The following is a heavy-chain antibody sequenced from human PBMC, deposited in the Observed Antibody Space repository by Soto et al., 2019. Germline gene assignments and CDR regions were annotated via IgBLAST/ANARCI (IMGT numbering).Heavy chain of an antibody. CDR2: IIPIFGTA. CDR3: AREGMTTAYNWFDP. Sequence: SVKVSCKASGGTFSSYAISWVRQAPGQGLEWMGGIIPIFGTANYAQKFQGRVTITADKSTSTAYMELSSLRSEDTAVYYCAREGMTTAYNWFDPWCPGTLVTVSS. CDR1: GGTFSSYA. J-gene: IGHJ5*02. V-gene: IGHV1-69*06. D-gene: IGHD4-4*01.